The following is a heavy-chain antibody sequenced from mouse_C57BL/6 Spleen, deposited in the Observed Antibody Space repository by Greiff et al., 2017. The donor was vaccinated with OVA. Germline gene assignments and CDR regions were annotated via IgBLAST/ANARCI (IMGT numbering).Heavy chain of an antibody. V-gene: IGHV5-4*01. CDR2: ISDGGSYT. CDR3: ARDPLYSNYEGWFAY. J-gene: IGHJ3*01. D-gene: IGHD2-5*01. Sequence: EVKVVESGGGLVKPGGSLKLSCAASGFTSSSHAMSWARQTPEQRLAWVATISDGGSYTYYPDNEKHRFTITRDNAKNNLSLQMSHLKTEDTAMYYCARDPLYSNYEGWFAYWGQGTLVTVSA. CDR1: GFTSSSHA.